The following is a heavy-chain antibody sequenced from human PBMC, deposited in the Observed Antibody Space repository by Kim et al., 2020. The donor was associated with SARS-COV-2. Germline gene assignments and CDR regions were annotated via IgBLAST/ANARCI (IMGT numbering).Heavy chain of an antibody. V-gene: IGHV5-10-1*01. CDR1: GYIFSSYW. D-gene: IGHD6-13*01. Sequence: GESLKISCKGSGYIFSSYWITWVRQMPGRGLEWMGRIDPSDSYTNYSPSFQGHVTISADRSISTAFLQWSNLKASDTAIYYCARMSSQAHSGYTSSWYVDPWGQGTLVTVSS. CDR3: ARMSSQAHSGYTSSWYVDP. J-gene: IGHJ5*02. CDR2: IDPSDSYT.